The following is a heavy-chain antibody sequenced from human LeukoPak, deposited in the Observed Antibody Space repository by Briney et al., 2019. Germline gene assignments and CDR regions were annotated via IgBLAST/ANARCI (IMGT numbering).Heavy chain of an antibody. CDR1: GYTFTSYD. V-gene: IGHV1-8*01. D-gene: IGHD3-10*01. CDR2: MNPNSGNT. Sequence: ASVKVSCKASGYTFTSYDINWVRQATGQGLEWMGWMNPNSGNTGYAQKFQGRVTMTRNTSISTAYMELSSLRSEDTAVYYCARGVGVRGVISQPLEVWGQGTLVIVSS. J-gene: IGHJ4*02. CDR3: ARGVGVRGVISQPLEV.